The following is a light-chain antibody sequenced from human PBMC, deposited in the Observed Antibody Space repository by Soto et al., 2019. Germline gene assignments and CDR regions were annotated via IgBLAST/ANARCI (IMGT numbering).Light chain of an antibody. Sequence: DIQMTQSPSTLSASVGDRVTITCRASQSITSWLAWYQQKPGKAPKLLIYKASSLELGVPSRFSGSGSGTEFTLTISSLQPDDFATYYCQQYNSYWTFGQGTRVEIK. CDR2: KAS. CDR1: QSITSW. V-gene: IGKV1-5*03. J-gene: IGKJ1*01. CDR3: QQYNSYWT.